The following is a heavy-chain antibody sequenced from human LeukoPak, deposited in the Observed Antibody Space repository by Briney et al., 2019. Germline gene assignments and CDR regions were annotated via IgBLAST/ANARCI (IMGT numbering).Heavy chain of an antibody. J-gene: IGHJ3*02. Sequence: PSETLSLTCTVSGGSISSSSYYWGWIRQPPGKGLEWIGSIYYSGSTHYNPSLKSRVTISVDTSKNQFSLKLSSVTAADTAVYYCASRIDFDIWGQGTMVTVSS. CDR2: IYYSGST. D-gene: IGHD2-15*01. V-gene: IGHV4-39*07. CDR3: ASRIDFDI. CDR1: GGSISSSSYY.